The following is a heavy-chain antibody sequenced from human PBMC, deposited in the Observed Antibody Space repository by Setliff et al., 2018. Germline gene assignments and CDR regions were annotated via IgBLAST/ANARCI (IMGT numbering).Heavy chain of an antibody. D-gene: IGHD1-7*01. CDR1: GFTFGDYA. Sequence: SCTTSGFTFGDYAITWVRQAPGKGLEWVGFIRGKPSSGTTEYAASVKGRFTISRDDSKSIAYLQMSSLKTEDTALYYCTPWTGTSRLHYWGQGTQVTVSS. V-gene: IGHV3-49*04. CDR2: IRGKPSSGTT. J-gene: IGHJ4*02. CDR3: TPWTGTSRLHY.